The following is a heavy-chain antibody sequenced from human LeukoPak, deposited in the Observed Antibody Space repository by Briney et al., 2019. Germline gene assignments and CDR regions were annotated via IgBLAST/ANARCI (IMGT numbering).Heavy chain of an antibody. J-gene: IGHJ3*02. CDR3: ARSSLGAFDI. D-gene: IGHD3-16*01. Sequence: SETLSLTCTVSGGSISSYYRSWIRQPPGKGLEWIGYIYYSGSTNYNPSLKSRVTISVDTSKNQFSLKLSSVTAADTAVYYCARSSLGAFDIWGQGTMVTVSS. CDR1: GGSISSYY. CDR2: IYYSGST. V-gene: IGHV4-59*01.